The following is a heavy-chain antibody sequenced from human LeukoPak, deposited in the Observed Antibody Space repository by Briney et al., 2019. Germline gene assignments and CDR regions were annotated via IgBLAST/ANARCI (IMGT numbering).Heavy chain of an antibody. D-gene: IGHD6-19*01. Sequence: ASVKVSCKASGYTFTGYYMHWVRQAPGQGLEWMGGFDPEDGETIYAQKFQGRVTMTEDTSTDTAYMELSSLRSEDTAVYYCATDSSGREGYYYYYMDVWGKGTTVTISS. V-gene: IGHV1-24*01. CDR1: GYTFTGYY. CDR3: ATDSSGREGYYYYYMDV. J-gene: IGHJ6*03. CDR2: FDPEDGET.